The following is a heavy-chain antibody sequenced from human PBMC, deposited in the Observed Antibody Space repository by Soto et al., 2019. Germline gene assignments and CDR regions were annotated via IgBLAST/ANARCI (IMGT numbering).Heavy chain of an antibody. CDR2: IHYSGRV. Sequence: SETLSLTCSVSGGSISSNNYYWSWLRQPPGQGLEWIGYIHYSGRVYYSPSLESRVTISVDTSKNQFSLKVTSVTAADTAVYYCAREVIKSGESEHDAFDIWGQGTMVTVSS. D-gene: IGHD5-12*01. CDR3: AREVIKSGESEHDAFDI. J-gene: IGHJ3*02. CDR1: GGSISSNNYY. V-gene: IGHV4-30-4*08.